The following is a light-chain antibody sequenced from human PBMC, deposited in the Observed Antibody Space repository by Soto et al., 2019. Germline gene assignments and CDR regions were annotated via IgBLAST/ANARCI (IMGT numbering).Light chain of an antibody. CDR2: EVS. CDR1: SXXVGSYNR. V-gene: IGLV2-23*02. CDR3: CSYAGSSRAV. Sequence: QSAXTQPASVSGXXXXSXXXXXXGXSXXVGSYNRVSWYQQHPGKAPKLMIYEVSKRPSGVSNRFSGSKSGNTASLTISGLQAEDEADYYCCSYAGSSRAVFGGGTKLTVL. J-gene: IGLJ3*02.